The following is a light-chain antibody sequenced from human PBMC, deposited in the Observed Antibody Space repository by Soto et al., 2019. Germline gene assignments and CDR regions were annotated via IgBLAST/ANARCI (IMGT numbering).Light chain of an antibody. Sequence: QSALTQPASVSGSPGQSITISCTGTSSDVGGYNYVSWYQQHPGEAPKLMIYDVSNRPSGVSNRFSGSKSGNTASLTISGLQAEDEADYYCSSYTSSSTLHVFGTGTKVTVL. J-gene: IGLJ1*01. CDR2: DVS. V-gene: IGLV2-14*01. CDR1: SSDVGGYNY. CDR3: SSYTSSSTLHV.